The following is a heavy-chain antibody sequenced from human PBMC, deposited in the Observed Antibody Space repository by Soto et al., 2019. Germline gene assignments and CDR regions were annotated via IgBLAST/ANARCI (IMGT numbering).Heavy chain of an antibody. V-gene: IGHV4-34*01. Sequence: QVQLQQWGAGLLKPSETLSLTCAVYGGSFSGYYWSWIRQPPGKGLEWIGEINHSGSTNYNPSLKSRVTISVDTSKNQFSLKLSSVTAADTAVYYCARAHRLPWFGEFPLDYWGQGTLVTVSS. CDR3: ARAHRLPWFGEFPLDY. CDR1: GGSFSGYY. CDR2: INHSGST. D-gene: IGHD3-10*01. J-gene: IGHJ4*02.